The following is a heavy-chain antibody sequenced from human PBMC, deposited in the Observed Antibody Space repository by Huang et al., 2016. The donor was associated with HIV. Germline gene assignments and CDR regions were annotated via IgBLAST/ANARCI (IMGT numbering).Heavy chain of an antibody. V-gene: IGHV1-69*13. J-gene: IGHJ6*02. D-gene: IGHD3-10*01. CDR3: AAKIGSDGYFISRGPRSNYYSLDV. CDR2: SAPRYEKP. CDR1: GKTFSGSA. Sequence: QLQLVQSGAQVKKPGSSVNVSCKASGKTFSGSAISWVRQAPGQRLEWMGGSAPRYEKPQDAQTFQVRVTITADESMTTAYMELTSLTSKDTAVYFCAAKIGSDGYFISRGPRSNYYSLDVWGQGTTVVVSS.